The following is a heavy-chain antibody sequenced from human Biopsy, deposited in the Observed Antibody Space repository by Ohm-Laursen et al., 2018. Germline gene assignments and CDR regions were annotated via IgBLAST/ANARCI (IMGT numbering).Heavy chain of an antibody. CDR1: GGSVSSGGFY. D-gene: IGHD4-23*01. Sequence: TPSLTCTVSGGSVSSGGFYWSWIRPHPGKGLVWIGYIYYSGTTYYNPSLKSLVTISVDTSKNQFSLKLNSVTAADTAVYYCARRPYGGTRYWYFDLWGRGTLVTVSS. CDR3: ARRPYGGTRYWYFDL. CDR2: IYYSGTT. V-gene: IGHV4-31*01. J-gene: IGHJ2*01.